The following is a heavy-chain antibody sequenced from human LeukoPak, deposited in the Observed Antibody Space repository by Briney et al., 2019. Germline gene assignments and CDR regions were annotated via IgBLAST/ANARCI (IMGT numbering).Heavy chain of an antibody. CDR3: AKEEEAAAGIRGGPFDY. V-gene: IGHV3-23*01. D-gene: IGHD6-13*01. Sequence: GGSLRLSCAASGFTFSSYAMSWVRQAPGKGLEWVSAISGSGGSTYYADSVKGRFTISRDNSKNTLYLQMKSLRAEDTAVYYCAKEEEAAAGIRGGPFDYWGQGTLVTVSS. CDR2: ISGSGGST. CDR1: GFTFSSYA. J-gene: IGHJ4*02.